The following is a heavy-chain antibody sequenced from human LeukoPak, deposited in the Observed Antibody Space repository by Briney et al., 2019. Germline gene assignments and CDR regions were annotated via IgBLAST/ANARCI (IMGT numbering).Heavy chain of an antibody. CDR1: GFTFSSYL. J-gene: IGHJ5*02. CDR2: IDSVVSST. CDR3: ARDQYDFWSGYYMGFWFDP. Sequence: PGRSLRLSYAASGFTFSSYLMHCVRQAPGKGLVWVSRIDSVVSSTSYADSVKVRFTISRDNAKNTLYLQMNSLRSEDTAVYYCARDQYDFWSGYYMGFWFDPWGQGTLVTVSS. V-gene: IGHV3-74*01. D-gene: IGHD3-3*01.